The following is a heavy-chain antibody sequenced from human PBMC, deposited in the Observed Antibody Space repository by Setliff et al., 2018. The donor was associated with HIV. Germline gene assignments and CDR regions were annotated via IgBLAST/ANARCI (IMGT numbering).Heavy chain of an antibody. J-gene: IGHJ6*02. D-gene: IGHD6-13*01. CDR3: PRGGAGDPRKQQLAWYYGMDV. CDR1: GGSISSGGYY. V-gene: IGHV4-31*03. Sequence: TLSLTCTVSGGSISSGGYYWSWIRQHPGKGLEWIGYIYYSGSTYYNPSLKSRVTISVETSKNQFSLKLSSVTSTETAVYYCPRGGAGDPRKQQLAWYYGMDVWGQGTTVTVSS. CDR2: IYYSGST.